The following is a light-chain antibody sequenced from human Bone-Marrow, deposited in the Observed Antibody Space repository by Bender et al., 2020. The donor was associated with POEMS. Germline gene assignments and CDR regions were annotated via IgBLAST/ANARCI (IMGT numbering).Light chain of an antibody. CDR2: DVS. CDR3: CSYAGSYTFVV. CDR1: HSDVGGYNY. Sequence: QSALTQPASVSGSPGQSITISCTGTHSDVGGYNYVSWYQQHPGKAPKLMIYDVSSRPSGVSNRFSGSKSDNTASLTISGLQAEDEADYYCCSYAGSYTFVVFGGGTKLTVL. V-gene: IGLV2-14*01. J-gene: IGLJ2*01.